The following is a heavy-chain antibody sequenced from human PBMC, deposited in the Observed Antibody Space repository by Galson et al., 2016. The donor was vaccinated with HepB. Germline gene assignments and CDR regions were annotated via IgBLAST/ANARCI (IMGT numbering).Heavy chain of an antibody. CDR1: GGSISSSNW. D-gene: IGHD6-19*01. CDR2: IHHGGGT. Sequence: SETLSLTCAVSGGSISSSNWFSWVRQPPGKGLEWIGEIHHGGGTNYSPSLKSRLSMSVDKANNQVFLHLASVTAADTAVYFCAHSSGWYKFDLWGQGTLVSVSS. J-gene: IGHJ5*02. V-gene: IGHV4-4*02. CDR3: AHSSGWYKFDL.